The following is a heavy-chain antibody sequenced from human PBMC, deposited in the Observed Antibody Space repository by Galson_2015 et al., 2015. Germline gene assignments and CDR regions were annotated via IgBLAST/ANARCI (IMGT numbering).Heavy chain of an antibody. J-gene: IGHJ6*02. CDR3: ARNSIAAAGTSFYYGMDV. D-gene: IGHD6-13*01. CDR2: INPSGGST. Sequence: SVKASCKASGYTFTSYYMHWVRQAPGQGLEWMGIINPSGGSTSYAQKFQGRVTMTRDTSTSTVYMELSSLRSEDTAVYYCARNSIAAAGTSFYYGMDVWGQGTTVTVSS. CDR1: GYTFTSYY. V-gene: IGHV1-46*01.